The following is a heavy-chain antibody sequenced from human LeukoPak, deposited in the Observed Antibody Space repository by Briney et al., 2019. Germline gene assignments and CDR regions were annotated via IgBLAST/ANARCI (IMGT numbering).Heavy chain of an antibody. D-gene: IGHD2-2*01. J-gene: IGHJ3*02. CDR2: ISSSSSYI. V-gene: IGHV3-21*01. CDR1: GFTFSSYS. Sequence: GGSLRLSCAASGFTFSSYSMNWVRQAPGKGLEWVSSISSSSSYIYYAYSVKGRFTISRDNAKNSLYLQMSSLRAEDTAVYYCARGAIPAAPDAFDIWGQGTMVTVSS. CDR3: ARGAIPAAPDAFDI.